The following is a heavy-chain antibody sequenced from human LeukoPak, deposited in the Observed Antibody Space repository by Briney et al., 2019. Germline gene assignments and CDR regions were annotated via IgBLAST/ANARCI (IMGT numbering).Heavy chain of an antibody. CDR1: GGSFSGYY. J-gene: IGHJ6*03. CDR2: INHSGST. D-gene: IGHD5-18*01. CDR3: ARGAPVDTAMVRWVHYYYMDV. Sequence: PSETLSLTCAVYGGSFSGYYWSWIRRPPGKGLEWIGEINHSGSTNYNPSLKSRVTISVDTSKNQFSLKLSSVTAADTAVYYCARGAPVDTAMVRWVHYYYMDVWGKGTTVTVSS. V-gene: IGHV4-34*01.